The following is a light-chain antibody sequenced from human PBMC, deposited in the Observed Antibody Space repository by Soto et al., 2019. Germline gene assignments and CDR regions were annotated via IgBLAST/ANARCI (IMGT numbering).Light chain of an antibody. J-gene: IGKJ2*01. Sequence: EIVLTQSPGTLSLSPGERATLSCRASQSVSSSYLAWYQQKPGQAPRLLIYGASSRATGIPDRFSGSGSGTDFTLTISRLEPEDFAVDYGQQYGSSTYTFGQGTKLVIE. CDR3: QQYGSSTYT. V-gene: IGKV3-20*01. CDR1: QSVSSSY. CDR2: GAS.